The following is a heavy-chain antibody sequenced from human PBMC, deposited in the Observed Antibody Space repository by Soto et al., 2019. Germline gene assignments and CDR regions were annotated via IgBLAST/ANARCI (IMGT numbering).Heavy chain of an antibody. CDR3: ARDVWSRASGPPDS. CDR1: VFSFDDYA. CDR2: ISLNSGTI. J-gene: IGHJ4*02. Sequence: PWGSLRFACASSVFSFDDYAMRWVRQAPGKGLEWVTGISLNSGTIGYADSVKGRFTISRDNAKNSLYLQMNSLRAEDTALYYCARDVWSRASGPPDSWGQGTLVTVSS. V-gene: IGHV3-9*01. D-gene: IGHD3-10*01.